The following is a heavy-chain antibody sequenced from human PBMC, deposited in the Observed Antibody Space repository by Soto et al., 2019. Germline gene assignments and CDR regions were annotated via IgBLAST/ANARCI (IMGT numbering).Heavy chain of an antibody. CDR1: GFTFTSSA. D-gene: IGHD1-1*01. CDR2: IVVGSGNT. V-gene: IGHV1-58*01. Sequence: ASVKVSCKASGFTFTSSAVQWVRQARGQRLEWIGWIVVGSGNTDYAQKFQERVTITRDMSTSTAYMELSSLRSEDTAVYYCAAVGGTGTFNGMDVWGQGTTVTVSS. J-gene: IGHJ6*02. CDR3: AAVGGTGTFNGMDV.